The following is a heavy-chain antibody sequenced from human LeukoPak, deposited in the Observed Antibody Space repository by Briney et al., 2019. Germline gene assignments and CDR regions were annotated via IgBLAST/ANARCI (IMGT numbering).Heavy chain of an antibody. CDR1: GFTFSSYA. Sequence: GGSLRLSCAASGFTFSSYAMSWVRQAPGKGLEWVSAISGSGGSTYYADSVKGRFTISRDNSKNTLYLQMNSLRAEDTAVYYCARDWTRYSGYDGLGYWGQGTLVTVSS. D-gene: IGHD5-12*01. CDR2: ISGSGGST. J-gene: IGHJ4*02. CDR3: ARDWTRYSGYDGLGY. V-gene: IGHV3-23*01.